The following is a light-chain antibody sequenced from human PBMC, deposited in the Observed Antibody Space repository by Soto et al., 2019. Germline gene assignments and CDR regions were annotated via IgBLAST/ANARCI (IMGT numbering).Light chain of an antibody. Sequence: EIVMTQSPATLSVSPGERATLSCRASQSVSSNLAWYQQKPGQGPRLLIYGASTRATGIPARFSGSGSGTEFTRTISSLQSEDFAVYYCQQYNNWPLFTFGPGTKVDIK. CDR1: QSVSSN. J-gene: IGKJ3*01. CDR2: GAS. CDR3: QQYNNWPLFT. V-gene: IGKV3-15*01.